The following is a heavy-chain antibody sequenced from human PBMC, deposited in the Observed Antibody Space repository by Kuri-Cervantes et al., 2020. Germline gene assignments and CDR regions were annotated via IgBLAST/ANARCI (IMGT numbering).Heavy chain of an antibody. CDR2: IYYSGST. J-gene: IGHJ1*01. V-gene: IGHV4-39*01. CDR1: GGSISSSSYY. Sequence: GSLRLSCTVSGGSISSSSYYWGWIRQPPGKGLEWIGSIYYSGSTYYNPSLKSRVTMSVDTSKNQFSLKLSSVTAADTAVYYCGNYYDSSGYYSGYFQHWGQGTLVTVSS. D-gene: IGHD3-22*01. CDR3: GNYYDSSGYYSGYFQH.